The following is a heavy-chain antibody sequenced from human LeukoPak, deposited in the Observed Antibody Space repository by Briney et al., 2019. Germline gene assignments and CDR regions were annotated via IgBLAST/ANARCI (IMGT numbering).Heavy chain of an antibody. CDR2: INHSGST. V-gene: IGHV4-39*07. CDR3: AREGYCSSTSCYNLHSPYYFDY. CDR1: GGSISSGGYY. Sequence: PSETLSLTCTVSGGSISSGGYYWSWIRQPPGKGLEWIGEINHSGSTNYNPSLKSRVTISVDTSKNQFSLKLSSVTAADTAVYYCAREGYCSSTSCYNLHSPYYFDYWGQGTLVTVSS. D-gene: IGHD2-2*02. J-gene: IGHJ4*02.